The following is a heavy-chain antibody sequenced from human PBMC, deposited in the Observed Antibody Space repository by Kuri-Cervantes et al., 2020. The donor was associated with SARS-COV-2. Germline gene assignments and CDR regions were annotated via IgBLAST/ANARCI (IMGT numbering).Heavy chain of an antibody. CDR3: ARDTVRGVIRYYFDY. CDR1: GFTFSSYA. J-gene: IGHJ4*02. CDR2: ISYDGSNK. Sequence: GGSLRLSCAASGFTFSSYAMHWVRQAPGKGLEWVAVISYDGSNKYYADSVKGRFTISRDNSKNTLYLQMNSLRAEDTAVYYCARDTVRGVIRYYFDYWGQGTLVTVSS. V-gene: IGHV3-30-3*01. D-gene: IGHD3-16*02.